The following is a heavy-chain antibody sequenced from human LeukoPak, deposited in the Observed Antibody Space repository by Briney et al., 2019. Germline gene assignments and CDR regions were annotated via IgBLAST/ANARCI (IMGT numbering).Heavy chain of an antibody. D-gene: IGHD1-7*01. Sequence: PGGSLRLSCAASGFTFDDYGMSWVRQVPGKGLEWVSGINWNGGSTGYADSVKGRFTISRDNAKNSLYLQMNSLRAEDTALYYCALNWNYAYFDYWGQGTLVTVSS. CDR2: INWNGGST. V-gene: IGHV3-20*04. CDR1: GFTFDDYG. CDR3: ALNWNYAYFDY. J-gene: IGHJ4*02.